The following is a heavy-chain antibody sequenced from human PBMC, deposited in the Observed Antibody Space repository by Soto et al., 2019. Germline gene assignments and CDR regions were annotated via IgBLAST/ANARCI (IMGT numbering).Heavy chain of an antibody. J-gene: IGHJ4*02. CDR1: GGSFSGYS. D-gene: IGHD1-1*01. V-gene: IGHV4-34*01. CDR3: ARDNIPGLFYD. Sequence: PSETLSLTCAVYGGSFSGYSWTWIRQPPGTGLEWIGEINHSGSTNFNPSLKSRVTISVDTSKNQFSLKLTSVTAADTAVYYCARDNIPGLFYDWGQGSLVPVSS. CDR2: INHSGST.